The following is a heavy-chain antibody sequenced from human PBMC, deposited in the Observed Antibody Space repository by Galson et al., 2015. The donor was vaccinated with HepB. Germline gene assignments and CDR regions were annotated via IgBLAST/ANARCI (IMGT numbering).Heavy chain of an antibody. Sequence: SLRLSCAASGFTFSSYAMSWVRQAPGKGLEWVSAISGSGGSTYYADSVKGRFTISRDNSMNTLYLQMNSLRAEDTAVYYCAKAEHAMVMSDAFDIWGQGTMVTVSS. CDR1: GFTFSSYA. CDR2: ISGSGGST. D-gene: IGHD5-18*01. J-gene: IGHJ3*02. V-gene: IGHV3-23*01. CDR3: AKAEHAMVMSDAFDI.